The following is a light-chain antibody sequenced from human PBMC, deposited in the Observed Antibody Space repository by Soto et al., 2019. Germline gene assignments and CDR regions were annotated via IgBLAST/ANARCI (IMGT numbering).Light chain of an antibody. J-gene: IGKJ4*01. Sequence: EIVMTQSPATLSVSPGETATLSCRASQSVGGAVAWYQHKPGQAPRLLIVGAFIRATGVPGRFSGGGSGTEFTITISSLQSKDFAVYYCQQYKNWPPLTFGGGTTVEIK. CDR2: GAF. CDR1: QSVGGA. CDR3: QQYKNWPPLT. V-gene: IGKV3-15*01.